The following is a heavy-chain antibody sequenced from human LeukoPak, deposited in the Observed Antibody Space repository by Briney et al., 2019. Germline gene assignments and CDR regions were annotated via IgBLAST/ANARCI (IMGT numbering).Heavy chain of an antibody. CDR1: EFSVGSNY. CDR2: IYSGGST. V-gene: IGHV3-66*01. D-gene: IGHD4-11*01. J-gene: IGHJ4*02. CDR3: ARDLFPSTTAYFDY. Sequence: GGSLRLSCAASEFSVGSNYMTWVRQAPGKGLEWVSLIYSGGSTYYADSVKGRFTISRDNSKNTLYLQMNSLRAEDTAVYYCARDLFPSTTAYFDYWGQGTLVTVSS.